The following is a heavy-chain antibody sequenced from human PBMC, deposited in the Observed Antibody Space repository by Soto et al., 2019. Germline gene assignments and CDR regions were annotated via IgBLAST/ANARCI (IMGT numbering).Heavy chain of an antibody. Sequence: PGGSLRLSCAASGFTFTSYAMNWVRLAPGKGLEWVSAISGTGYNTYYADSVKGRFTISRDNTKNTLYLQMNSLRAEDTAVYYCAKAGFSSSWSPTYFDSWGQGTLVTVS. CDR2: ISGTGYNT. J-gene: IGHJ4*02. CDR1: GFTFTSYA. D-gene: IGHD6-13*01. V-gene: IGHV3-23*01. CDR3: AKAGFSSSWSPTYFDS.